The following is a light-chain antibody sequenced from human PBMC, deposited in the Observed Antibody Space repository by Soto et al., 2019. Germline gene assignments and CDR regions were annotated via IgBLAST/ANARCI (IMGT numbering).Light chain of an antibody. CDR1: SSDVGGYNY. CDR3: SSYTAGGTI. V-gene: IGLV2-8*01. J-gene: IGLJ1*01. Sequence: QSALTQPPSASGSPGQSVTISCTGTSSDVGGYNYVSWYQQHPGKAPKLIIYEVTKRPSGVPDRFSGSKSGNTASLTVSGLLAEDEADYYCSSYTAGGTIFGTGTKVTVL. CDR2: EVT.